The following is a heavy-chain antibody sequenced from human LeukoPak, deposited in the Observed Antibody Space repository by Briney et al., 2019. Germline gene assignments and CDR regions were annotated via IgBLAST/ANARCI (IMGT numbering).Heavy chain of an antibody. CDR1: GGTFSSYA. J-gene: IGHJ4*02. D-gene: IGHD3-22*01. CDR2: IIPIFGTA. V-gene: IGHV1-69*13. Sequence: ASVKVSCKASGGTFSSYAISWVRQAPGQGLEWMGGIIPIFGTANYAQKFQGRVTITADESTSTAYMELSSLRSEDTAVYYCARPSWGSSGYYGGYFDYWGQGTLVTVSS. CDR3: ARPSWGSSGYYGGYFDY.